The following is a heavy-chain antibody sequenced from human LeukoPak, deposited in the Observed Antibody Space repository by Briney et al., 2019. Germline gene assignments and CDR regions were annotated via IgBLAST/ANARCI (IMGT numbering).Heavy chain of an antibody. CDR1: GFTFGDYA. D-gene: IGHD4-23*01. Sequence: PGGSLRLSCTASGFTFGDYAMSWVRQAPGKGLEWVGFIRSKAYGGTTEYAASVKGRFTISRDDSKSIAYLQMNSLKTEDTAVYYCTRTKNDYGGYYFDYWGQGTLVTVSS. CDR3: TRTKNDYGGYYFDY. V-gene: IGHV3-49*04. CDR2: IRSKAYGGTT. J-gene: IGHJ4*02.